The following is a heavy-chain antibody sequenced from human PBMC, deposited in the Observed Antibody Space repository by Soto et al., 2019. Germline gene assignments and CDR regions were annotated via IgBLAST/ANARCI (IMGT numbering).Heavy chain of an antibody. Sequence: GASVKVSCKVSGYTLTELSMHWVRQAPGKGLEWMGGFDPEDGETIYAQKFQGRVTMTEDTSTDTAYMELSSLRSEDTAVYYCARVMSTVTTFSYFDYWGQRTLVTAPQ. CDR3: ARVMSTVTTFSYFDY. J-gene: IGHJ4*02. CDR1: GYTLTELS. D-gene: IGHD4-17*01. CDR2: FDPEDGET. V-gene: IGHV1-24*01.